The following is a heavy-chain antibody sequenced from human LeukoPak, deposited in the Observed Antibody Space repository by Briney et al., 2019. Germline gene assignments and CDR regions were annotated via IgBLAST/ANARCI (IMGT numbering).Heavy chain of an antibody. V-gene: IGHV4-39*07. Sequence: SETLSLTCTVSGGSISSSSYYWGWIRQPPGKGLEWIGEINHSGSTNYNPSLKSRVTISVDTSKNQFSLKLSSVTAADTAVYYCARVRYCSSTSCPWGKGTTVTVSS. CDR2: INHSGST. CDR3: ARVRYCSSTSCP. J-gene: IGHJ6*04. D-gene: IGHD2-2*01. CDR1: GGSISSSSYY.